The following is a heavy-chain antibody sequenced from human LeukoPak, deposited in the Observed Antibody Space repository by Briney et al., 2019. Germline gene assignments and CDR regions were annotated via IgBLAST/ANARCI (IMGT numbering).Heavy chain of an antibody. CDR3: ARRTGSWTNFDY. Sequence: SETLSLTCTVSGGSISSDDYYWSWIRQPPGKGLEWIGYIYYSGSTSYNPSLKSRVTILVDTSKNQFSLKLSSMTAADTAVYYCARRTGSWTNFDYWGQGTLVTVSS. V-gene: IGHV4-30-4*08. J-gene: IGHJ4*02. CDR1: GGSISSDDYY. CDR2: IYYSGST. D-gene: IGHD3/OR15-3a*01.